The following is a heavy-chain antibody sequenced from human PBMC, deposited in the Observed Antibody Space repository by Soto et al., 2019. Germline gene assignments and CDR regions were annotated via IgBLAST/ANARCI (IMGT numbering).Heavy chain of an antibody. CDR3: ARDGVAAASRGGMDV. CDR1: GFTFSSYS. Sequence: EVQLVESGGGLVQPGGSLRLSCAASGFTFSSYSMNWVRQAPGKGLEWVSYISSSSSTIYYADSVKGRFTISRDNANNSLYLQMNSLRDEDTAVYYCARDGVAAASRGGMDVWGQGTTVTVSS. D-gene: IGHD6-13*01. V-gene: IGHV3-48*02. J-gene: IGHJ6*02. CDR2: ISSSSSTI.